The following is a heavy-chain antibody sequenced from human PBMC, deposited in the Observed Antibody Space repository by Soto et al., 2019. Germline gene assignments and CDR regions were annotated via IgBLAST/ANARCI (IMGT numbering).Heavy chain of an antibody. V-gene: IGHV1-18*01. CDR1: GYTFTSYG. CDR2: ISAYNGNT. Sequence: QVQLVQSGAEVKKPGASVKVSCKASGYTFTSYGINWVRQAPGQGLEWMGWISAYNGNTNYAQKLQGRVTMTTDTSTSTAYMELRSLRSDDTAVYYCAIREMTTVVTCFMGDAFDIWGQGTMVTVSS. J-gene: IGHJ3*02. CDR3: AIREMTTVVTCFMGDAFDI. D-gene: IGHD4-17*01.